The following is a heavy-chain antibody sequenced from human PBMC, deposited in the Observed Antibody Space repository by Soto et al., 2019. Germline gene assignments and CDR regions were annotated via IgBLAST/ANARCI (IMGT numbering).Heavy chain of an antibody. V-gene: IGHV3-23*01. CDR1: GFTFSSYA. CDR3: AKDALPRPIFVVPAARDPWFYP. CDR2: ISGSGGST. Sequence: GGSLRLSCSAAGFTFSSYAICWVLQAPGKGLECVSAISGSGGSTYYADSVKGRFTISRDNSKNTLYLQMNSLRAEDTAVYYCAKDALPRPIFVVPAARDPWFYPRAQGTLV. D-gene: IGHD2-2*01. J-gene: IGHJ5*01.